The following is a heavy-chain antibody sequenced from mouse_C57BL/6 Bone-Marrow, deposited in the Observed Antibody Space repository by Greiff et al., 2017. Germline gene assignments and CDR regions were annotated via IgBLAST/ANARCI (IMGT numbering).Heavy chain of an antibody. V-gene: IGHV1-15*01. D-gene: IGHD2-3*01. CDR2: IDPETGGT. Sequence: VQLQQSGAELVRPGASVTLSCKASGYTFTDYEMHWVKQTPVHGLAWIGAIDPETGGTAYNQKFKGKAILTADKSSSTAYMELRSLTSEDSAVYYCTRENDGYYLWFAYWGQGTLVTVSA. CDR3: TRENDGYYLWFAY. CDR1: GYTFTDYE. J-gene: IGHJ3*01.